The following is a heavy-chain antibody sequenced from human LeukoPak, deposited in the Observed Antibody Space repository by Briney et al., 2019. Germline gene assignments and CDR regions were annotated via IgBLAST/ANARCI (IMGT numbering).Heavy chain of an antibody. Sequence: SETLSLTCTVSGHSISIYYWSWIRQPPGKGLEWIGYIYNSGSTNYNPSLKSRVTISVDTSKNQFSLKLSSVTAADTAVYYCARMVRGVNDYYMDVWGKGTTVTVSS. J-gene: IGHJ6*03. D-gene: IGHD3-10*01. V-gene: IGHV4-59*01. CDR1: GHSISIYY. CDR2: IYNSGST. CDR3: ARMVRGVNDYYMDV.